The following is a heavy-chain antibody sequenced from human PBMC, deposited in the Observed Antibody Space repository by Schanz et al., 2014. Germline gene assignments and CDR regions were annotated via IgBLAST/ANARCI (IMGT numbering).Heavy chain of an antibody. CDR1: GGSMSSFY. CDR3: YGMDV. CDR2: ISTSGST. Sequence: QVQLQESGPGLVKPSETLSLTCTVSGGSMSSFYWNWIRQPAGKGLEWIGRISTSGSTNYNPSLRSRVSMSIGTSKNQFSLRLTSVTAADTAVYYCYGMDVWGQGTTVTVSS. J-gene: IGHJ6*02. V-gene: IGHV4-4*07.